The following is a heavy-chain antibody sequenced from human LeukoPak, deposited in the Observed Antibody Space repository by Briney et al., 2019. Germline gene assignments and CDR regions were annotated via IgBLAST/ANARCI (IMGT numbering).Heavy chain of an antibody. CDR3: ARAKRYRYYDSSGYSSESDWFDP. V-gene: IGHV4-4*07. J-gene: IGHJ5*02. CDR2: IYTSGST. Sequence: SSETLSLTCTVSGGSISSYYWSWIRQPAGKGLEWIGRIYTSGSTNYNPSLKSRVTMSVDTSKNQFSLMLSSVTAADTAVYYCARAKRYRYYDSSGYSSESDWFDPWGQGTLVTVSS. D-gene: IGHD3-22*01. CDR1: GGSISSYY.